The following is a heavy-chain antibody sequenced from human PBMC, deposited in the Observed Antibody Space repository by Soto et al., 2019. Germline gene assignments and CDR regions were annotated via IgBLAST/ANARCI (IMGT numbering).Heavy chain of an antibody. CDR3: ARGPSGDKVDS. J-gene: IGHJ4*02. Sequence: QVQLQESGPGLVKPSQTLSLTCTVSGGSISTVDYWWSWIRQSPDMGLEWIGHIYDGGRTYNNPSVGSRVTMSVATSKSQLSLTLSSVSAADTAVYYCARGPSGDKVDSWGQGTLVTVSS. V-gene: IGHV4-30-4*01. CDR2: IYDGGRT. D-gene: IGHD7-27*01. CDR1: GGSISTVDYW.